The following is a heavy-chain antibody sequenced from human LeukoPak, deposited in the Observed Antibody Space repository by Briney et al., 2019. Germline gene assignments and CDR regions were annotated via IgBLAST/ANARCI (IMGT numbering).Heavy chain of an antibody. D-gene: IGHD3-22*01. J-gene: IGHJ4*02. V-gene: IGHV4-4*02. CDR1: GGSIISSNW. CDR3: ARAYYYDSSGYYY. Sequence: SWTLSLTCAVSGGSIISSNWWSWVRQPPGKVPEWIGEIYHSGSTNYNPSLKSRVTISVDKSKNQFSLKLSSVTAADTAVYYCARAYYYDSSGYYYWGQGTLVTVSS. CDR2: IYHSGST.